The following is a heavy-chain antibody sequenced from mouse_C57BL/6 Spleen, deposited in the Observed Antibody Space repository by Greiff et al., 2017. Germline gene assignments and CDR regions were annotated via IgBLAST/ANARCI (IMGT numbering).Heavy chain of an antibody. CDR3: ASEPGYWYFDV. V-gene: IGHV1-72*01. D-gene: IGHD6-1*01. CDR2: IDPTSVGT. Sequence: QVQLQQPGAELVKPGASVKLSCKASGYTFTSYWMHWVKQRPGRGLAWIGRIDPTSVGTKYNEKFQSKATLTVDKPSSTAYMQLSSLTSEDSAVYYCASEPGYWYFDVWGTGTTVTVSS. J-gene: IGHJ1*03. CDR1: GYTFTSYW.